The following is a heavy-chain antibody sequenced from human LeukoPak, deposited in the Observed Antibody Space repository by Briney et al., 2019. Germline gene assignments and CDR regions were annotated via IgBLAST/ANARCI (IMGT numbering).Heavy chain of an antibody. J-gene: IGHJ4*02. CDR3: ARVTGYMAEDFFDY. CDR2: IYYSGST. D-gene: IGHD6-13*01. Sequence: ASETLSLTCTVSGGSISSYYWSWIRQPPGKGLEWIGYIYYSGSTDYNPSLKSRVTISVDTSRNQFSLRLSSVTAADTAVYYCARVTGYMAEDFFDYWGQGTLVTVSS. CDR1: GGSISSYY. V-gene: IGHV4-59*01.